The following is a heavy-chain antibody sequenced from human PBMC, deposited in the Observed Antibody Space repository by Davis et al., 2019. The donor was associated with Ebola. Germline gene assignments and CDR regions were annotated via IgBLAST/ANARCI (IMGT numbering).Heavy chain of an antibody. Sequence: GESLKISCAASGFTFSSYWMSWVRQAPGKGLEWVANIKQDGSEKYYVDSVKGRFTISRDNAKNSLYLQMNSLRAEDTAVYYCARDDRYCSGGSCYTDLVDYWGQGTLVTVSS. D-gene: IGHD2-15*01. CDR3: ARDDRYCSGGSCYTDLVDY. CDR2: IKQDGSEK. CDR1: GFTFSSYW. J-gene: IGHJ4*02. V-gene: IGHV3-7*01.